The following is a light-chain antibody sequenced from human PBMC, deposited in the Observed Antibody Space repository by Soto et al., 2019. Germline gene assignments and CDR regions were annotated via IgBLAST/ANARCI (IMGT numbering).Light chain of an antibody. V-gene: IGKV1-33*01. CDR3: QQYENLPT. CDR2: DTS. Sequence: DIHMTQSPSSLSASVGDRVTITCQASQNIKNYLNWYKQKPGRAPKLLIYDTSNLEAGVPSRFRGSGSGTDFTFTISRPPPEDIATYYCQQYENLPTFGHGTRLEIK. J-gene: IGKJ5*01. CDR1: QNIKNY.